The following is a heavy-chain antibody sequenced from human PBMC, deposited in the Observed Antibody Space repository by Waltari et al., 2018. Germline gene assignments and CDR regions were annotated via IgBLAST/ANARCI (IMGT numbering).Heavy chain of an antibody. CDR2: ITGYNGDT. CDR3: ARDLPLAGADP. J-gene: IGHJ5*02. Sequence: QVQLVQSGAEVKEPGAAVRVSCKTSGYSFSDYGVIWVRQAHGQGLEWMGRITGYNGDTKYGQNFVDRLFLRTDPSTNTAYLELKSLTSDDTALYYCARDLPLAGADPWGQGTLVTVSS. V-gene: IGHV1-18*04. D-gene: IGHD6-13*01. CDR1: GYSFSDYG.